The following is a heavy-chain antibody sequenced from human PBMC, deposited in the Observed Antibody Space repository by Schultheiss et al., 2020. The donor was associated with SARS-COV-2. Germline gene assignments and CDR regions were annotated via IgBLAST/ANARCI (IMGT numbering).Heavy chain of an antibody. D-gene: IGHD3-10*01. CDR1: GFTFSSYS. V-gene: IGHV3-48*04. CDR2: ISSSSSTI. CDR3: ARDLYYYGSGSSHYYYYGMDV. J-gene: IGHJ6*02. Sequence: GGSLRLSCAASGFTFSSYSMNWVRQAPGKGLEWVSYISSSSSTIYYADSVKGRFTISRDNAKNSLYLQMNSLRAEDTAVYYCARDLYYYGSGSSHYYYYGMDVWGQGTTVTVSS.